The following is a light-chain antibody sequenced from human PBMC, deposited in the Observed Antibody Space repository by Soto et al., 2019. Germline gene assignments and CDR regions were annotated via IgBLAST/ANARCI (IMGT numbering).Light chain of an antibody. CDR3: YSYAGSSNWV. V-gene: IGLV2-23*02. Sequence: QSALTQPASVSGSPGQSITISCTGTSSDVGSHNFVSWYQQRPGKAPKLMIFEVTKRPSGVSNRFSASKSGNTASLTISGVQTEDEAHYYCYSYAGSSNWVFGGGTKLTVL. CDR1: SSDVGSHNF. CDR2: EVT. J-gene: IGLJ3*02.